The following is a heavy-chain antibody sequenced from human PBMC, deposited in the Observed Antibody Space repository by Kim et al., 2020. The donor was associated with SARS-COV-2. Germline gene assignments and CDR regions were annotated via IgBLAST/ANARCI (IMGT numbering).Heavy chain of an antibody. Sequence: ADARQGRLTISRENSKNTLDLQMISLGAEDTAVYYCAKWRSNWYRAGMDVWGQGTTVTVSS. CDR3: AKWRSNWYRAGMDV. V-gene: IGHV3-23*01. J-gene: IGHJ6*02. D-gene: IGHD6-13*01.